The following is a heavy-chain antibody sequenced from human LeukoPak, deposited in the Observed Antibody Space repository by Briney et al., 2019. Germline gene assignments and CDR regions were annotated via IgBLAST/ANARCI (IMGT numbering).Heavy chain of an antibody. CDR2: IKQDGSAK. CDR1: GLTLSRNW. D-gene: IGHD6-19*01. V-gene: IGHV3-7*04. J-gene: IGHJ4*02. CDR3: AGGGGWMFDF. Sequence: AGSLRLSCAASGLTLSRNWMNWIRQAPGKGLEWVANIKQDGSAKYYANSVKGRFTISRDDAKNSLYLEMNSLRAEDTAVYYCAGGGGWMFDFWGQGTLVTVSS.